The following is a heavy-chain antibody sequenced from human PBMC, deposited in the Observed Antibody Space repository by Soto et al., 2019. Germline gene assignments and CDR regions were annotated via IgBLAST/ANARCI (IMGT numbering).Heavy chain of an antibody. Sequence: QVQEVRSGAEVKKPGSSVKVSCKTPGGTFSSSAFSWVRQAPGQGLEWMGGIIPIFGTTDYAPKFQGRVTITADESTSTAYMDLSSLTSDDTAVYFCARSGYNYGPFDYWGQGTLVIVSS. J-gene: IGHJ4*02. CDR1: GGTFSSSA. V-gene: IGHV1-69*01. CDR3: ARSGYNYGPFDY. D-gene: IGHD5-18*01. CDR2: IIPIFGTT.